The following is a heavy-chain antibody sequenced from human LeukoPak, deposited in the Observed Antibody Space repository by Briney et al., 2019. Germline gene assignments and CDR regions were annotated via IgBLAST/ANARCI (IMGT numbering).Heavy chain of an antibody. CDR2: IIPIFGSP. V-gene: IGHV1-69*06. D-gene: IGHD5-24*01. CDR3: ARDVPVEMTVSGYFDF. CDR1: GDTFSSYA. Sequence: SVKVSCKASGDTFSSYAISWVRQAPGQGLEWMGGIIPIFGSPNYAQRFQGRVTITADKSTSTAYVELSSLTYEDTAVYYCARDVPVEMTVSGYFDFWGQGTLVTVSS. J-gene: IGHJ4*02.